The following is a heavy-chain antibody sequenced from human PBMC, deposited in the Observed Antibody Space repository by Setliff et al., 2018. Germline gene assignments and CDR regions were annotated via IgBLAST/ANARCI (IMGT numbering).Heavy chain of an antibody. V-gene: IGHV3-21*04. Sequence: GGSLRLSCAASGFTFSSYSMNWVRQAPGKGLEWVSSISSSSSYIYYADSVTGRFTISRDNAKISLYLQLKSLRAEDTAVYYCAKNRYESSVYNFHFWGQGTLVTVSS. D-gene: IGHD3-22*01. CDR2: ISSSSSYI. J-gene: IGHJ4*02. CDR1: GFTFSSYS. CDR3: AKNRYESSVYNFHF.